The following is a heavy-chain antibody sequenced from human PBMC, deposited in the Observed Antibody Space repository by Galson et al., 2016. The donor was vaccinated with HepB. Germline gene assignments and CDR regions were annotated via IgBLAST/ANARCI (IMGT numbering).Heavy chain of an antibody. J-gene: IGHJ4*01. CDR2: IHHSGNT. V-gene: IGHV4-4*02. Sequence: SETLSLTCAVSGGSTSSANWWSWVRQPPGKRLEWIGEIHHSGNTNYNSSLKSRVTISLDKSKRQFSLTLISVTAADTAVYYCATSGGPTWGSFDYWGHGTLVTVSS. CDR1: GGSTSSANW. D-gene: IGHD7-27*01. CDR3: ATSGGPTWGSFDY.